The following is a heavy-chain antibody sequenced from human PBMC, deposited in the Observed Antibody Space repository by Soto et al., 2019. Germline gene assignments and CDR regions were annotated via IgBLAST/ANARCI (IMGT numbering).Heavy chain of an antibody. Sequence: GASVKVSCKASGYSFNSYEISWVRQATGQGPEWMAWISPNRGTTGYAQRFQDRLTVTSNASLSTVYMELTSLRSEDTAVYFCTRDSAWPTNKFDPWGQGTQVTVSS. CDR2: ISPNRGTT. CDR1: GYSFNSYE. V-gene: IGHV1-8*01. J-gene: IGHJ5*02. D-gene: IGHD6-19*01. CDR3: TRDSAWPTNKFDP.